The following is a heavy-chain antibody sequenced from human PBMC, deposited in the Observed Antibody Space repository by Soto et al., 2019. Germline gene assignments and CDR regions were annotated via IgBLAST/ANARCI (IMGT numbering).Heavy chain of an antibody. CDR2: ISYDGSNK. D-gene: IGHD7-27*01. J-gene: IGHJ6*02. CDR1: GFTFSSYA. V-gene: IGHV3-30-3*01. CDR3: ARDRATGMDYYYGMDV. Sequence: GGSLRLSCAASGFTFSSYAMHWVRQAPGKGLEWVAVISYDGSNKYYADSVKGRFTISRDNSKNTLYLQMNSLRAEDTAVYYCARDRATGMDYYYGMDVWGQGTTVTVSS.